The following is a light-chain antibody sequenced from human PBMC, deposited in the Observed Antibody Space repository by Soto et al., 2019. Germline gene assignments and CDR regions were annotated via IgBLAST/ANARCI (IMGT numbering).Light chain of an antibody. CDR3: QQYYSTPQT. J-gene: IGKJ1*01. V-gene: IGKV4-1*01. CDR1: QSVLYSSSNKNY. CDR2: WAS. Sequence: DIVMTQSPDSLAVSLGERATINCKSSQSVLYSSSNKNYLAWYQQKPGQPPKLLIYWASTRESGVPDRFSGSGSGTAFTLTISSLQAEDVAVYYCQQYYSTPQTFGQGTKVEIK.